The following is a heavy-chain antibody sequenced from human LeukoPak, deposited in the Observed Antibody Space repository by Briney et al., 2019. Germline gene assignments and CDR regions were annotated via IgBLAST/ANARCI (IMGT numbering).Heavy chain of an antibody. Sequence: GGSLRLSCAASGFTFSSYGMHWVRQAPGKGLEWVAVISYDGSSKYYADPRKGRFTTTRENSKNTLHLQMNSLQAEDTAVYYCAKDHYSYGWGIYFWHYFDY. J-gene: IGHJ4*01. CDR3: AKDHYSYGWGIYFWHYFDY. CDR1: GFTFSSYG. D-gene: IGHD3-10*01. CDR2: ISYDGSSK. V-gene: IGHV3-30*18.